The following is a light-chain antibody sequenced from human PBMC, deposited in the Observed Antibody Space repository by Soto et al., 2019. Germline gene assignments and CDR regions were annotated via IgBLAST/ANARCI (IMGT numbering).Light chain of an antibody. CDR2: GAS. Sequence: EVVLTQSPGTLSLSPGERATLSCRASQSVSTSAGWYQQKPGQAPRLLIYGASNRATGIPDRFSGSGSGTDFTLTISRLEPEDFAVYYCQQYDRSPRTFGQGTKVEIK. CDR3: QQYDRSPRT. J-gene: IGKJ1*01. V-gene: IGKV3-20*01. CDR1: QSVSTSA.